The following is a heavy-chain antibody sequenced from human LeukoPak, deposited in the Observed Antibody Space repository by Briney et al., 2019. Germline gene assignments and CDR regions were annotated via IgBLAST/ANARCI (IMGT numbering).Heavy chain of an antibody. CDR1: GFAFSSYA. CDR3: AKEEESVTLGDFFGN. V-gene: IGHV3-23*01. CDR2: ISNSGGTT. D-gene: IGHD1-26*01. Sequence: PGGSLTLSCAASGFAFSSYAMNWVRQAPGKGPEWVSVISNSGGTTYYADSVKGRFTISRDNSKNTLYLQMNSLRAEDTALYYCAKEEESVTLGDFFGNWGQGTLVTVST. J-gene: IGHJ4*02.